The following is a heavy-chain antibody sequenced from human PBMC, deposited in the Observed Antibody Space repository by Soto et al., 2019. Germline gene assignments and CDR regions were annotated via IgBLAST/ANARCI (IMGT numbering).Heavy chain of an antibody. J-gene: IGHJ6*02. CDR1: GGSFSGYY. CDR2: INHSGST. D-gene: IGHD6-19*01. V-gene: IGHV4-34*01. Sequence: ETLSLTCAVYGGSFSGYYWSWIRQPPGKGLEWIGEINHSGSTNYNPSLKSRVTISVDTSKNQFSLKLSSVTAADTAVYYCASVQSNYYYGMDVWGQGTTVTVSS. CDR3: ASVQSNYYYGMDV.